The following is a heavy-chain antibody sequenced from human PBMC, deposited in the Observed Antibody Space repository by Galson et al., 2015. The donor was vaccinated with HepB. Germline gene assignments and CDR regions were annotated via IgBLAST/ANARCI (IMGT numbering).Heavy chain of an antibody. D-gene: IGHD1-7*01. J-gene: IGHJ4*02. CDR1: GFTFSSFA. Sequence: SLRLSCAASGFTFSSFAMSWVRQAPGKGLEWVSALSGGGTSAYYADSVRGRFTISRDNSKNTLYLQMHSLRAEDTAIYYCAKDLYNWNYIFVYWGQGTLVTVSS. CDR2: LSGGGTSA. V-gene: IGHV3-23*01. CDR3: AKDLYNWNYIFVY.